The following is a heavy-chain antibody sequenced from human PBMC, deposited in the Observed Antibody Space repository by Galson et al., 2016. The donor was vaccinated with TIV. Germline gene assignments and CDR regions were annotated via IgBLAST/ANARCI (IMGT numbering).Heavy chain of an antibody. CDR2: ISGSGAAT. J-gene: IGHJ4*02. CDR1: GFTFSSHA. Sequence: SLRLSCAASGFTFSSHAMTWVRQAPGKGLEWVSAISGSGAATHYADSVKGRFTISRDNSKDMLYLQMSSLRAEDTAVYYCAKGSPRRVNAPDYWGQGTLVTVSS. CDR3: AKGSPRRVNAPDY. V-gene: IGHV3-23*01. D-gene: IGHD2-21*01.